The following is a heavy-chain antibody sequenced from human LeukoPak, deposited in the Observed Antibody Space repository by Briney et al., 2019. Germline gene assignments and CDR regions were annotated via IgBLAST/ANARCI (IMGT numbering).Heavy chain of an antibody. CDR1: GFTFSSYS. J-gene: IGHJ4*02. CDR2: ISSSSSYI. D-gene: IGHD6-13*01. V-gene: IGHV3-21*01. CDR3: ARASGDSSSWYPRKEFDY. Sequence: PGGSLRLSCAASGFTFSSYSMNWVRQAPGKGLEWVSSISSSSSYIYYADSVKGRFTISRDNAKNSLYLQMNSLRAEDTAAYYCARASGDSSSWYPRKEFDYWGQGTLVTVSS.